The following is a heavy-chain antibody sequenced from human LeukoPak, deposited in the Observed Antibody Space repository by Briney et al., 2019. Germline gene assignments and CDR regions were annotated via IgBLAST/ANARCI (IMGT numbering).Heavy chain of an antibody. CDR2: IYYSGST. CDR1: GGSISSYY. V-gene: IGHV4-59*01. Sequence: SETLSLTCTVSGGSISSYYWSWIRQPPGKGLEWIGYIYYSGSTNYNPSLKSRVTISVDTSKNQFSLKLSSVAAAGTAVYYCAREADYWGQGTLVTVSS. CDR3: AREADY. J-gene: IGHJ4*02.